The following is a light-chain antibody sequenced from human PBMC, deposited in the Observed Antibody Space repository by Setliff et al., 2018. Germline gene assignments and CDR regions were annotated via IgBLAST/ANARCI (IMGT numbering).Light chain of an antibody. Sequence: QSALTQPPSASGSPGQSVTISCTGTSNDVWGHNYVSWYQQHPGKAPQLIIYDVTKRPSGVPDRFSGSKSGNTASLTVSGLQAEDEAEYYCSSYADSNIFLFGSATKVTVL. CDR3: SSYADSNIFL. CDR1: SNDVWGHNY. J-gene: IGLJ1*01. CDR2: DVT. V-gene: IGLV2-8*01.